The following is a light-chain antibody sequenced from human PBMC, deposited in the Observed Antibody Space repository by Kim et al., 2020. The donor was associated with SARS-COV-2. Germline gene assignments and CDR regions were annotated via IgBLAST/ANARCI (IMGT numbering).Light chain of an antibody. CDR3: QQHGISPWA. Sequence: EIVLTQSPGTLSLSPGERATLSCRASQSVSSRYVAWYQLKPGQASRLLIYGTSRRAAGIPDRISGSGSGTDFTLTISRLEPEDFAVYYCQQHGISPWAFGQGTKVDIK. J-gene: IGKJ1*01. V-gene: IGKV3-20*01. CDR2: GTS. CDR1: QSVSSRY.